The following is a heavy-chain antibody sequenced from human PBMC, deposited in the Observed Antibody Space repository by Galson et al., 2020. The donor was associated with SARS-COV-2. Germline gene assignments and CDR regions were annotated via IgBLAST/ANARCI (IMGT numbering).Heavy chain of an antibody. J-gene: IGHJ4*02. Sequence: SLRLSCAASGFTFSDYYMSWIRQAPGKGLEWVSYISSSGSTIYYADSVKGRFTISRDNAKNSLYLQMNSLRAEDTAVYYCARRAYYYDSSGYYYAIDYWGQGTLVTVSS. D-gene: IGHD3-22*01. CDR3: ARRAYYYDSSGYYYAIDY. CDR1: GFTFSDYY. CDR2: ISSSGSTI. V-gene: IGHV3-11*01.